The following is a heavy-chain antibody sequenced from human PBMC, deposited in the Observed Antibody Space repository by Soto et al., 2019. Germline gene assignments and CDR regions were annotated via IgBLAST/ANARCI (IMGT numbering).Heavy chain of an antibody. Sequence: PSQTMSLTCTVSSGSIGVTNVFWGLVRQPPGKGLEWIGNVDYSGTAYFSPSLATRVTFHVDTSKNQFSLTLYSETAADTAVYYCARITGRHLDYWGQGILVTVSS. CDR1: SGSIGVTNVF. J-gene: IGHJ4*02. CDR2: VDYSGTA. CDR3: ARITGRHLDY. D-gene: IGHD1-20*01. V-gene: IGHV4-39*01.